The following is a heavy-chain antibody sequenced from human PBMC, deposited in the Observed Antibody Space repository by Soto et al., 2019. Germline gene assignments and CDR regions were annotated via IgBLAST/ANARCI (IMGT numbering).Heavy chain of an antibody. CDR3: ARELYSCGGDCPYYMDY. Sequence: ASVKVSCKTSGYPFTDYFIHWVRQAPGQGLEWMGIISLYHHSTSYAQKFQGRLTVTADTPTTTVYMDLSSLTSEDSAVYWCARELYSCGGDCPYYMDYWGQGTLVTVSS. V-gene: IGHV1-46*01. CDR1: GYPFTDYF. J-gene: IGHJ4*02. D-gene: IGHD2-21*02. CDR2: ISLYHHST.